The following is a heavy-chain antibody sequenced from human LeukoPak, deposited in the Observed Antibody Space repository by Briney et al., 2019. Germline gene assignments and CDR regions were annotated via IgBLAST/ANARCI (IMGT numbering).Heavy chain of an antibody. CDR3: ARLTSGNGLDV. V-gene: IGHV3-66*04. CDR1: GFTVSNNY. J-gene: IGHJ6*02. D-gene: IGHD3-3*01. CDR2: IYSGDRT. Sequence: GGSLRLSCAASGFTVSNNYMTWVRQAPGKGLEWVSVIYSGDRTNYADSVKGRFTISRDNSKNTLFFQMSSLRAEDAAVYYCARLTSGNGLDVWGQGTTVTVSS.